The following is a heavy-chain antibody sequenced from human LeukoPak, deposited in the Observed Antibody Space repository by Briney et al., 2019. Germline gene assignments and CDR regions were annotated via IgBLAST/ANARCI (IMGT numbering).Heavy chain of an antibody. CDR3: AKGDYCSGGSCYSHYYYGMGV. V-gene: IGHV3-23*01. Sequence: GGSLRLSCAASGFTFSSYAMSWVRQAPGKGLEWVSAISGSGGSTYYADSVKGRFTISRDNSKNTLYLQMNSLRAEDTAVYYCAKGDYCSGGSCYSHYYYGMGVWGQGTTVTVSS. CDR1: GFTFSSYA. CDR2: ISGSGGST. J-gene: IGHJ6*02. D-gene: IGHD2-15*01.